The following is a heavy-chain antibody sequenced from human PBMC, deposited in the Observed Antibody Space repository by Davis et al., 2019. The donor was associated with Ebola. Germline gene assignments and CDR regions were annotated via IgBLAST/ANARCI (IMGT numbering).Heavy chain of an antibody. J-gene: IGHJ4*02. Sequence: PGGSLRLSCAASRFTFSGFTFETYWMSWVRQAPGKGLEWLANINQDGSEKSYVDSVQGRFPISRDNANNSLYLQMNNLRAEDTAVYYCVRDLEGKWCRWGQGTLVTVSS. CDR3: VRDLEGKWCR. D-gene: IGHD2-15*01. CDR2: INQDGSEK. V-gene: IGHV3-7*01. CDR1: RFTFSGFTFETYW.